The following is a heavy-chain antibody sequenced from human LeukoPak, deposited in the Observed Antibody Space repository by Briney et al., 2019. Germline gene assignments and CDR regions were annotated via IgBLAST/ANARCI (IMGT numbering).Heavy chain of an antibody. CDR1: GGSFTSDY. V-gene: IGHV4-4*08. CDR2: IFFTGTT. Sequence: PSETLSLTCTVSGGSFTSDYWAWVRQSRQPPGKGLEWIGYIFFTGTTNYNPSLSSRVTFSVDTSKKQFSLRLTSVTVADTAVYYCARGTTFDYWGQGTLVTVSS. D-gene: IGHD1-14*01. J-gene: IGHJ4*02. CDR3: ARGTTFDY.